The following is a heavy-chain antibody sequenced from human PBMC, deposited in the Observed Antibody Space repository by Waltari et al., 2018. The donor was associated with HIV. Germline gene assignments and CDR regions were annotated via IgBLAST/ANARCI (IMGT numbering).Heavy chain of an antibody. CDR3: ARFPGVPAANINWLDP. Sequence: QVQLQESGPGLVKPSETLSLTCTVSGASISSYYWSWIRQPPGKGLEWIGYISYSGRTNYIPSLKSRLTISLDTSKNQFSLMLSSVTAADTAVYYCARFPGVPAANINWLDPWGQGTLVTVSS. D-gene: IGHD2-2*01. CDR2: ISYSGRT. J-gene: IGHJ5*02. CDR1: GASISSYY. V-gene: IGHV4-59*01.